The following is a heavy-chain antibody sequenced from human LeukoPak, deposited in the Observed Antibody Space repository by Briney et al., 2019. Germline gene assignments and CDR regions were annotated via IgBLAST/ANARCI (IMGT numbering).Heavy chain of an antibody. D-gene: IGHD2-15*01. V-gene: IGHV1-69*04. J-gene: IGHJ4*02. Sequence: SVKVCCKASGGTFSSYAISWVRQAPGQGLEWMGRIIPILGIANYAQKFQGRVTITADKSTSTAYMELSSLRSEDTAVYYCARGQGQNSVVVVAEFDYWGQGTLVTVSS. CDR3: ARGQGQNSVVVVAEFDY. CDR1: GGTFSSYA. CDR2: IIPILGIA.